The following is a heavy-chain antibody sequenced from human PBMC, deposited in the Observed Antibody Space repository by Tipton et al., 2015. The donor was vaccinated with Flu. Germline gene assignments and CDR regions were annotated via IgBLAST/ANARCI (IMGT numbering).Heavy chain of an antibody. J-gene: IGHJ6*02. Sequence: QVQLVQSGGGVVQPGRSLRLSCAASGFTFSSYGMHWVRQAPGKGLEWVAVISYDGSNKYYADSVKGRFTISRDNSKNTLYLQMSSLRAEDTAVYYCAKDRKYYDFWSGLYYYYYYGMDVWGQGTTVTVSS. CDR2: ISYDGSNK. CDR3: AKDRKYYDFWSGLYYYYYYGMDV. D-gene: IGHD3-3*01. CDR1: GFTFSSYG. V-gene: IGHV3-30*18.